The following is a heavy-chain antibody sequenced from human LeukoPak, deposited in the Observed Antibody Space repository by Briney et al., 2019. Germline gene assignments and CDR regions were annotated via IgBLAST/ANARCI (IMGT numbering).Heavy chain of an antibody. J-gene: IGHJ4*02. Sequence: SETLSLTCTVSGGSISSSSYYWGWIRQPPGKGLEWIGSIYYSGSTYYNPSLKSRVTISVDTSKNQFSLKLSSVTAADTAVYYCAREWTLWFGEFNTGGFDYWGQGTLVTVSS. CDR1: GGSISSSSYY. D-gene: IGHD3-10*01. CDR3: AREWTLWFGEFNTGGFDY. CDR2: IYYSGST. V-gene: IGHV4-39*07.